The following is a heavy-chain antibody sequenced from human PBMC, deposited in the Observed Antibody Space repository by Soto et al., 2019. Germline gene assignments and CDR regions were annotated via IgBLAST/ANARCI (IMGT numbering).Heavy chain of an antibody. V-gene: IGHV3-30-3*01. Sequence: QVQLVESGGGVVQPGRSLRLSCAASGFTFSSYAMHWVRQAPGKGLEWVAVISYDGSNKYYADSVKGRFTISRDNSKNTLYLQMNSLRAEDTAVYYCARPSDGRAFDYWGQGTLVTVSS. CDR1: GFTFSSYA. CDR2: ISYDGSNK. J-gene: IGHJ4*02. CDR3: ARPSDGRAFDY.